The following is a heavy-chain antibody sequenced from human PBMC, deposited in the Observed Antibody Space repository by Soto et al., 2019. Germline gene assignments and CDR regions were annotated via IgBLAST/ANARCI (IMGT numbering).Heavy chain of an antibody. CDR3: ARGFIPENY. V-gene: IGHV1-18*01. Sequence: ASVKVSCKTSGYTFSDYGVSWVRQAPGQGLEWMGWINTYNGNTKYEHKFQGRVTLTTDASTRTVFLELTSLKFDDAAVYYCARGFIPENYWGKGTRVTVSS. CDR2: INTYNGNT. CDR1: GYTFSDYG. J-gene: IGHJ4*02. D-gene: IGHD2-2*01.